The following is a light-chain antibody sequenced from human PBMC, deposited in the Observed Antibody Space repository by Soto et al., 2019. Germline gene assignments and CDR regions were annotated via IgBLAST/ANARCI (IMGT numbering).Light chain of an antibody. CDR2: AAS. V-gene: IGKV1-39*01. Sequence: DIQMTQSPSSLSASVGDRVTITCRAGQYIGRYLNWYQQKPGKAPKLLIYAASSLHSGVPSRFSGSGSGTDFTLTISSLQPEDFATYSCQQTYRTPLTLGGGPKVDIK. J-gene: IGKJ4*01. CDR3: QQTYRTPLT. CDR1: QYIGRY.